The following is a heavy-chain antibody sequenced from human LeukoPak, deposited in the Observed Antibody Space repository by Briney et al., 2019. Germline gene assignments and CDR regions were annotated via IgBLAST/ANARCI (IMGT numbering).Heavy chain of an antibody. CDR2: IYHSGST. D-gene: IGHD6-19*01. CDR3: ARARPLYSSGWYGVGGFDY. V-gene: IGHV4-30-2*01. Sequence: SETLSLTCAVSGGSISSGGYSWSWIRQPPGKGLEWIGYIYHSGSTYYNPSLKSRVTISVDTSKNQFSLKLSSVTAADTAVYYCARARPLYSSGWYGVGGFDYWGQGTLVTVSS. CDR1: GGSISSGGYS. J-gene: IGHJ4*02.